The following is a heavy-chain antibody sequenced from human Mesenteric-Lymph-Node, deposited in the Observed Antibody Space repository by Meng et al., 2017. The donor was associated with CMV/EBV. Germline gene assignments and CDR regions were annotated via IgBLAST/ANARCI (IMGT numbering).Heavy chain of an antibody. CDR3: ARDPVEVSYSSSSGFDF. CDR1: DYTFSNYG. J-gene: IGHJ4*02. CDR2: INVYNGNT. V-gene: IGHV1-18*01. Sequence: ASVKVSCKASDYTFSNYGISWVRQAPGQGLEWMGWINVYNGNTNYAQKLQGRVTMPTDTSTSTAYMELRSLTSDDTTVYYCARDPVEVSYSSSSGFDFWGQGTLVTVSS. D-gene: IGHD6-6*01.